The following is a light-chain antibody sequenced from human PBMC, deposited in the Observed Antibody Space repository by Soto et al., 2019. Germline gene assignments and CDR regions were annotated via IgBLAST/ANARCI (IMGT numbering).Light chain of an antibody. CDR1: QRGSSN. Sequence: EIVMTQSPATLYVSPGERATLSCRASQRGSSNLAWYQQKPGQAPRLLIYGASTRATGIPARFSGRGSGTEFTLTISSLQSEDFAVYYCQQFNNWPRTFGQGTKVEIK. CDR2: GAS. J-gene: IGKJ1*01. V-gene: IGKV3-15*01. CDR3: QQFNNWPRT.